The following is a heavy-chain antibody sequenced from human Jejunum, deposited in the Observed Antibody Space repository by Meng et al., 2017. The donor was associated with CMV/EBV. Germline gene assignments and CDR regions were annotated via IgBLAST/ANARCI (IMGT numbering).Heavy chain of an antibody. Sequence: VELQEAGPGLVKPSETLSLTCTVSGGSINNYYWSWSRQSAGKGLEWIGRFYSSDTYNYHPSLNSRVTMSLDTSKKQFSLILSSVTAADTARYYCARGPGASTREGFDHWGLGTLVTVSS. CDR2: FYSSDTY. CDR1: GGSINNYY. J-gene: IGHJ4*02. V-gene: IGHV4-4*07. D-gene: IGHD1-26*01. CDR3: ARGPGASTREGFDH.